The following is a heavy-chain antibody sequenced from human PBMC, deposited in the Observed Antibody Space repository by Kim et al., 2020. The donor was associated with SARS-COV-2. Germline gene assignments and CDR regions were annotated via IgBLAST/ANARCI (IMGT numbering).Heavy chain of an antibody. CDR1: GGSISSYY. CDR2: IYHSGST. CDR3: ARRDGGSSWKYWYFDL. D-gene: IGHD6-13*01. Sequence: SETLSLTCTVSGGSISSYYWNWIRQPPGRGLEWIGYIYHSGSTNYNPSLKSRVTMSVDTPKNQVSLKLSSVTAADTAIYYCARRDGGSSWKYWYFDLWGRGTLVTVSS. V-gene: IGHV4-59*08. J-gene: IGHJ2*01.